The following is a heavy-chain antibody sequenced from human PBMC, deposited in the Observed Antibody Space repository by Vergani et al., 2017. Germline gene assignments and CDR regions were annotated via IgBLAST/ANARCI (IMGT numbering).Heavy chain of an antibody. V-gene: IGHV4-61*02. D-gene: IGHD6-13*01. CDR1: GGSISSGSYY. CDR3: ARDPLYSTTWPFLLLDMDF. J-gene: IGHJ6*02. CDR2: FYTGGVT. Sequence: QVQLQESGPGLVRPSQTLSLTCTVSGGSISSGSYYWSWFRQPAGKGLEWLGRFYTGGVTSYNPALKSRVTISVDTSKNQFSLQLSSVTAADTAVYYCARDPLYSTTWPFLLLDMDFWGQGTTVTVSS.